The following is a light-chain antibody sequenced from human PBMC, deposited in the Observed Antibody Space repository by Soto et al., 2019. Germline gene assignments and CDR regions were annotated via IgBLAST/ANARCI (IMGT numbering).Light chain of an antibody. J-gene: IGKJ5*01. CDR2: DAY. Sequence: EIVLTQYQGTLSLSPGERATLSCRASQSFSSNVAWYQQKPGQAPRLLIYDAYNRATGIPPRFSGSGSGTDFTLTISSLEPEDSAVYYCQQRHMWPITFGQGTRLE. V-gene: IGKV3-11*01. CDR3: QQRHMWPIT. CDR1: QSFSSN.